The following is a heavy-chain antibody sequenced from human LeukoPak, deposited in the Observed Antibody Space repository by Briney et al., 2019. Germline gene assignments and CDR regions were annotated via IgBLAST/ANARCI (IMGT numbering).Heavy chain of an antibody. CDR3: ARADGFGEYPIYYYYDMDV. CDR2: IIPIFGTA. Sequence: ASVKLSCKASGGTFSSYAISWVRQAPGQGLEWMGRIIPIFGTANYAQKFQGRITITEDKYTRTAHTELRSLTSDDTALYYCARADGFGEYPIYYYYDMDVWGKGTTVTVSS. V-gene: IGHV1-69*06. J-gene: IGHJ6*03. D-gene: IGHD3-10*01. CDR1: GGTFSSYA.